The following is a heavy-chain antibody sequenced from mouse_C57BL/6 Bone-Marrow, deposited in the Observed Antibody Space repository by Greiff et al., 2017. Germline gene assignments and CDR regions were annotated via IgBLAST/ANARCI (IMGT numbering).Heavy chain of an antibody. Sequence: EVQREESGGDLVKPGGSLKLSCAASGFTFSSYGMSWVRQTPDQRLEWVATISSGGSYTYYPDSVKGRFTISRNNAKITLYLQMSSLKSEDTAMYYCARTGHFDYWGQGTTLTVSS. D-gene: IGHD4-1*01. CDR3: ARTGHFDY. J-gene: IGHJ2*01. V-gene: IGHV5-6*01. CDR2: ISSGGSYT. CDR1: GFTFSSYG.